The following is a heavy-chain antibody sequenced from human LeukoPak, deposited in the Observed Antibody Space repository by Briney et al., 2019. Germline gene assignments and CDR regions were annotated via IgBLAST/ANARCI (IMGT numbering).Heavy chain of an antibody. CDR3: ARDDERDYTNLVGATLDY. V-gene: IGHV3-48*04. Sequence: GGSLKLSCAASGFTFSSYSMNWVRQAPGKGLEWVSYISSSSSTIYYADSVKGRFTISRDNAKNSLYLQMSSLRAEDTAVYYCARDDERDYTNLVGATLDYWGRGTLVTVSS. D-gene: IGHD1-26*01. CDR2: ISSSSSTI. CDR1: GFTFSSYS. J-gene: IGHJ4*02.